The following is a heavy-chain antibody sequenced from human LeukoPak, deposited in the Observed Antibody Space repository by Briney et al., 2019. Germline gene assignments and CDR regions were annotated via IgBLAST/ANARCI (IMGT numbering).Heavy chain of an antibody. Sequence: KTSETLSLTCTVSGGSISSHYWSWIRQPPGKGLEWIGYIYYSGSTNYNPSLKSRVTISVDTSKNQFSLKLSSVTAADTAVYYCARVLDLVSSHFDYWGQGTLVTVSS. CDR3: ARVLDLVSSHFDY. J-gene: IGHJ4*02. V-gene: IGHV4-59*11. CDR1: GGSISSHY. D-gene: IGHD2-2*01. CDR2: IYYSGST.